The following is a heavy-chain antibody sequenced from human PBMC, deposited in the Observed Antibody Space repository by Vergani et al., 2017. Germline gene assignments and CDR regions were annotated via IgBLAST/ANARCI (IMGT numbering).Heavy chain of an antibody. CDR1: GFTFIMHA. V-gene: IGHV3-23*01. D-gene: IGHD6-19*01. CDR2: LSASDRRT. J-gene: IGHJ3*02. CDR3: AKVGRSEGAGTFGAFDI. Sequence: EVQLLESGGDLVQPGGSLRLSCAASGFTFIMHAMSWVRQAPGKGLEWVSTLSASDRRTHYEDSVKGRFTISRDISKNTLFLHMNSLRPEDTAVYYCAKVGRSEGAGTFGAFDIWGQGTMVTVSS.